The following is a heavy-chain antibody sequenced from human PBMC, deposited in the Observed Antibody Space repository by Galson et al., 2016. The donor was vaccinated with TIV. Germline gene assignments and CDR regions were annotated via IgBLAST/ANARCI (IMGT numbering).Heavy chain of an antibody. CDR2: ISGSADRADRA. D-gene: IGHD6-13*01. CDR1: GFTFGVYA. Sequence: LRLSCAASGFTFGVYAMTWVRQAPGKGLEWVSVISGSADRADRAYYADSVGGRFAVSRDNSKNTVFLEMNSLTVEDTAVYYCAKGGSWYDYWGPGTLVTVSS. J-gene: IGHJ4*02. CDR3: AKGGSWYDY. V-gene: IGHV3-23*01.